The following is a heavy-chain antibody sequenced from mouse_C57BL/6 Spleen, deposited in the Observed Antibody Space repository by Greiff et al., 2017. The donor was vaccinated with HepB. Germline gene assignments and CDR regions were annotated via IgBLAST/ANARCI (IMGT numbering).Heavy chain of an antibody. V-gene: IGHV1-54*01. CDR1: GYAFTNYL. CDR2: INPGSGGT. Sequence: VQLVESGAELVRPGASVKVSCKASGYAFTNYLIEWVKQRPGQGLEWIGVINPGSGGTNYNEKFKGKATLTADKSSSTAYMQLSSLTSEDSAVYFCARGDYDDWYFDVWGTGTTVTVSS. J-gene: IGHJ1*03. D-gene: IGHD2-4*01. CDR3: ARGDYDDWYFDV.